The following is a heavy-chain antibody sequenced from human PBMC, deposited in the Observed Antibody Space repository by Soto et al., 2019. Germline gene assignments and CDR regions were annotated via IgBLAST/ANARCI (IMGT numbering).Heavy chain of an antibody. CDR3: AIGLGELSLNTYYGMDV. V-gene: IGHV1-2*02. Sequence: VASVNVTCKASGYTFTGYYLHWVRQAPGQGLEWMGWINPNSGGTNYAQKFQGRVTMTRDTSISTAYMELSRLRSDDTAVYYCAIGLGELSLNTYYGMDVWGQGTTVTVSS. J-gene: IGHJ6*01. D-gene: IGHD3-16*02. CDR1: GYTFTGYY. CDR2: INPNSGGT.